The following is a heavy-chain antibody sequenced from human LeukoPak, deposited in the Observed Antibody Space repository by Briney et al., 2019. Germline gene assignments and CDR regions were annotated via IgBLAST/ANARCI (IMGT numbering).Heavy chain of an antibody. D-gene: IGHD2-2*01. CDR3: ARGLTNDY. V-gene: IGHV3-66*01. J-gene: IGHJ4*02. Sequence: PGGSLRLSCAASGFTVRNNYMTWVRQAPEKGLEWVSVIYSGGSTYYADSVKGRFTISRDNSKNTLYLQMNSLRDEDTAVYYCARGLTNDYWGQGTLVTVSS. CDR1: GFTVRNNY. CDR2: IYSGGST.